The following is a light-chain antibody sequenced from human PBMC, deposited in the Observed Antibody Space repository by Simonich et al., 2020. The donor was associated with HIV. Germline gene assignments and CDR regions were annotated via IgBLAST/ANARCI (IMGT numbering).Light chain of an antibody. CDR2: GAS. CDR1: QSVSSN. J-gene: IGKJ1*01. Sequence: EIVMTQSPATLSVSPGERATLSCRASQSVSSNLARYRQKPGQAPMLLINGASTRATGIPARFSGSGSGTEFTLTISSLQSEDFAVYYCQQYNNWPPWTFGQGTKVEIK. V-gene: IGKV3-15*01. CDR3: QQYNNWPPWT.